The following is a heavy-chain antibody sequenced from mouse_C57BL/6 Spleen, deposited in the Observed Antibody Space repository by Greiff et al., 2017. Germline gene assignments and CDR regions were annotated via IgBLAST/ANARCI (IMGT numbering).Heavy chain of an antibody. Sequence: LVESGAELVRPGASVTLSCKASGYTFTDYEMHWVKQTPVHGLEWIGAIDPETGGTAYNQKFKGKAILTADKSSSTAYMELRSLTSEDSAVYYCTRSSGDGLYYFDYWGQGTTLTVSS. CDR3: TRSSGDGLYYFDY. J-gene: IGHJ2*01. V-gene: IGHV1-15*01. D-gene: IGHD2-3*01. CDR1: GYTFTDYE. CDR2: IDPETGGT.